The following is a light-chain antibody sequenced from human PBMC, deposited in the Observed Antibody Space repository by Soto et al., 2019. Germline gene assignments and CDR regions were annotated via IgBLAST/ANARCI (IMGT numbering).Light chain of an antibody. V-gene: IGKV1-33*01. Sequence: DIPMTQSPSSLSASEGDRVTITCQSSHDVSRNLNWFQQKPGEAPQLLIYDASKLERGVPSRFSGSGSGTDFTLTISSLQPEDVATYYCQQYNSMLSFGGGTEVEIK. CDR1: HDVSRN. J-gene: IGKJ4*01. CDR2: DAS. CDR3: QQYNSMLS.